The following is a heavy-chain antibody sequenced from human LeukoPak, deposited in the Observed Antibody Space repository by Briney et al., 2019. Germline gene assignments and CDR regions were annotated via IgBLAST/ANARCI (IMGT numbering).Heavy chain of an antibody. Sequence: GGSLRLSCAASGFTVSSNYMSWVRQAPGKGLEWVSVIYSGGSTYYADSVKGRFTISRDNSKNTLYLQMNSLRAEDTAVYYCARDTDYSSPPIVYFDYWGQGTLVTVSS. CDR3: ARDTDYSSPPIVYFDY. CDR1: GFTVSSNY. D-gene: IGHD6-13*01. V-gene: IGHV3-66*02. J-gene: IGHJ4*02. CDR2: IYSGGST.